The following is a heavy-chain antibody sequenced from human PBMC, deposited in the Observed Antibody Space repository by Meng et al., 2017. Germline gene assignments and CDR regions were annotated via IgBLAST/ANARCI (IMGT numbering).Heavy chain of an antibody. CDR2: IDPNSGDT. CDR1: GYSFTVYY. Sequence: ASVKVSCKASGYSFTVYYIHWVRQAPGQGLEWMGWIDPNSGDTNHAQNFQGRVTMTRDTSISTAYMELSRLRSDDTAVFYCARGGTYGDYAHWGQGTLVTVSS. V-gene: IGHV1-2*02. D-gene: IGHD2-21*02. CDR3: ARGGTYGDYAH. J-gene: IGHJ4*02.